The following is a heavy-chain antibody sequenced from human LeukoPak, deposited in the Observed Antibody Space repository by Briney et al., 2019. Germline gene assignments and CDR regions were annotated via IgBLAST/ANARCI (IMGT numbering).Heavy chain of an antibody. J-gene: IGHJ4*02. CDR2: ISSTSSAI. CDR3: ARVIGSYGDSAY. V-gene: IGHV3-48*03. CDR1: GFTFNNFE. D-gene: IGHD3-16*01. Sequence: GGSLRLSCAASGFTFNNFEMNWVRQAPGKGLEWLSYISSTSSAIYYADSLKGRFTISRDNAKNSLYLQMDSLRAEDTAVYYCARVIGSYGDSAYWGQGTLVTVSS.